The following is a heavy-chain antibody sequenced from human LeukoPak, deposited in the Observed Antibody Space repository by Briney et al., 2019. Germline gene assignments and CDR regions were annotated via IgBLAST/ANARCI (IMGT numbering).Heavy chain of an antibody. V-gene: IGHV4-59*12. Sequence: SETLSLTCIVSGGSISSYYWSWIRQPPGKGLEWIGYIYSSGSTDYNPSLKSRVTISLDTSNHQFSLKLTSVTAADTAVYYCARGGGGGDYDSSGYFIFYFDYWGQGTLVTVSS. J-gene: IGHJ4*02. CDR2: IYSSGST. CDR1: GGSISSYY. CDR3: ARGGGGGDYDSSGYFIFYFDY. D-gene: IGHD3-22*01.